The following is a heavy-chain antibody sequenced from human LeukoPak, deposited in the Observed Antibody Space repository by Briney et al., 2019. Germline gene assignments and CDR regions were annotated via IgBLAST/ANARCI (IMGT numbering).Heavy chain of an antibody. J-gene: IGHJ4*02. CDR3: AKDGFVPPPHSRRSGRPYYYDD. Sequence: AGGSLRLSCAASGLRFSDYYVSWIRQAPGKGLKWVSAISGSGGSTYYADSVKGRFTISRDNSKNTLYLQMNSLRVEDTAVYYCAKDGFVPPPHSRRSGRPYYYDDWGQGTLVTVSS. V-gene: IGHV3-23*01. CDR2: ISGSGGST. CDR1: GLRFSDYY. D-gene: IGHD1-26*01.